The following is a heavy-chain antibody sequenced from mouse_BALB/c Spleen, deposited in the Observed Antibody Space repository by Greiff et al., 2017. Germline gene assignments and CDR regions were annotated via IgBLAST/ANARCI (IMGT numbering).Heavy chain of an antibody. D-gene: IGHD1-1*01. CDR3: ARGGFITTEGFAY. CDR1: GYTFTDYE. J-gene: IGHJ3*01. Sequence: VQLQQSGAELVRPGASVTLSCKASGYTFTDYEMHWVKQTPVHGLEWIGAIDPETGGTAYNQKFKGKATLTADKSSSTAYMQLSSLASEDSAVYYCARGGFITTEGFAYWGQGTLVTVSA. CDR2: IDPETGGT. V-gene: IGHV1-15*01.